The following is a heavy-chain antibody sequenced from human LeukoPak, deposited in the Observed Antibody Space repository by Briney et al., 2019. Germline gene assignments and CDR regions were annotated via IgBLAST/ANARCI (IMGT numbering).Heavy chain of an antibody. CDR1: GFNFSSYG. CDR2: IWYDGRIK. D-gene: IGHD3-9*01. Sequence: GGSLRLSCSPSGFNFSSYGMHWVRQAPGKGLEWVAVIWYDGRIKYHADSVKGRFTVSRDNPKNTLYLQMNSLRAGDTAVYYCAKSFLTGYSLFDSWGQGTLVTVSS. J-gene: IGHJ4*02. V-gene: IGHV3-33*03. CDR3: AKSFLTGYSLFDS.